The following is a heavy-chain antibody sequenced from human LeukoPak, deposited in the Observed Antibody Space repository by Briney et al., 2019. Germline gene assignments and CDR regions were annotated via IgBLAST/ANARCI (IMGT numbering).Heavy chain of an antibody. CDR1: GFSLSTSRMR. CDR2: IDWDDDK. J-gene: IGHJ4*02. Sequence: SGPALVKPTQTLTLTCTFSGFSLSTSRMRVSWIRPPPGKALEWLARIDWDDDKFYSTSLKTRLTISKDTSKNQVVLTMTNMDPVDTATYYCARAEYYYGSGSYYDYWGQGTLVTVSS. V-gene: IGHV2-70*04. CDR3: ARAEYYYGSGSYYDY. D-gene: IGHD3-10*01.